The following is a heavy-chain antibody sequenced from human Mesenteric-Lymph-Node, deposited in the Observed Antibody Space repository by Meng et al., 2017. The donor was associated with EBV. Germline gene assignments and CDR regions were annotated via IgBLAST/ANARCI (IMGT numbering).Heavy chain of an antibody. Sequence: QLQRPGPELWMPSVTLSLTRAGSGDFISSGDFYWSWIRQPPGKGLEWIGYVYYNGNAYYSPSLKSRVSISVDTSKNEFSLNLKFVTAADTAVYYCARSPREYCIGYSCYFDWGQGTLVTVSS. CDR1: GDFISSGDFY. D-gene: IGHD2-15*01. CDR3: ARSPREYCIGYSCYFD. V-gene: IGHV4-30-4*01. J-gene: IGHJ4*02. CDR2: VYYNGNA.